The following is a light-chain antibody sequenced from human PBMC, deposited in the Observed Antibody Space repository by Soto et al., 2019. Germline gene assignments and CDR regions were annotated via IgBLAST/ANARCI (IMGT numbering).Light chain of an antibody. CDR2: NTN. CDR3: VLYMGSGISV. CDR1: SGSVSTGYY. Sequence: QSVVTQEPSFSVSPGGTVTLTCGLSSGSVSTGYYPSWYQQTPGQAPRTLIYNTNTRASGVPDRISGSILGNKAAHTITGAQADDESDYYCVLYMGSGISVFGGGTKLTVL. J-gene: IGLJ2*01. V-gene: IGLV8-61*01.